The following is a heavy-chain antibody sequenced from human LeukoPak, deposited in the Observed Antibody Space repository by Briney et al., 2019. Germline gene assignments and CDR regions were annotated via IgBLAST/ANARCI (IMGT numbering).Heavy chain of an antibody. V-gene: IGHV3-74*03. D-gene: IGHD3-22*01. CDR3: ARGGITVTLFDY. CDR2: INSDGSST. Sequence: PGGSLRLSCAASGFTFSSYWMHWVRQAPGKGLVWVSRINSDGSSTTYADSVKGRFTISRDNAKNTLYLQMDSLRAEDTAVYYCARGGITVTLFDYWGQGTLVTVPS. CDR1: GFTFSSYW. J-gene: IGHJ4*02.